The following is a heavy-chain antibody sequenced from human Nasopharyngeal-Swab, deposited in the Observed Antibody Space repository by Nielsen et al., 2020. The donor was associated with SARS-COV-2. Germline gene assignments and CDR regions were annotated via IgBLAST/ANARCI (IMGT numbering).Heavy chain of an antibody. J-gene: IGHJ6*02. CDR3: AKGRGIVVVPAAGDGMDV. Sequence: VRQPPGKGLEWVSVIYSGGSSTYYADSVKGRFTISRDNSKNTLYLQMNSLRAEDTAVYYCAKGRGIVVVPAAGDGMDVWGQGTTVTVSS. D-gene: IGHD2-2*01. CDR2: IYSGGSST. V-gene: IGHV3-23*03.